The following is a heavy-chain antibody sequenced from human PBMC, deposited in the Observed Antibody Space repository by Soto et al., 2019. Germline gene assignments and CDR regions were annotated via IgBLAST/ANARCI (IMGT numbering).Heavy chain of an antibody. CDR1: GFTFSSCA. Sequence: EVQLLESGGGLVQPGGSLRLSCAASGFTFSSCAMGWVRQAPGKGLEWVSDIIDSGGSTYYADSVKGRFTISRDNYKGTRYLQMDSLRAEDTALYCCAKGRSYYYYVGVDVWGQGTTVTVSS. J-gene: IGHJ6*02. V-gene: IGHV3-23*01. CDR3: AKGRSYYYYVGVDV. CDR2: IIDSGGST.